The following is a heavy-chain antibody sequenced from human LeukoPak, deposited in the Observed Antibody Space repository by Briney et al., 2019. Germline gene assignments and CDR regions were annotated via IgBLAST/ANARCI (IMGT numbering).Heavy chain of an antibody. V-gene: IGHV1-69*06. J-gene: IGHJ3*02. D-gene: IGHD3-22*01. Sequence: GASVKVSCKASGGTFSSYAISWVRQAPGQGLEWMGGIIPIFGTANYAQKFQGRVTITADKSTSTAYMELSSLRSEDTAVYYCARVDINYYYDSDGRAPTIWGQGTMVTVSS. CDR3: ARVDINYYYDSDGRAPTI. CDR2: IIPIFGTA. CDR1: GGTFSSYA.